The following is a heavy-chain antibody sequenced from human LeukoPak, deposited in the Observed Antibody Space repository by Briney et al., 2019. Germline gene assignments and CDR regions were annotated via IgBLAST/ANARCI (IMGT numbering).Heavy chain of an antibody. Sequence: GGSLRLSCAASGFTFSSYAMHWVRQAPGKGLEWVAVISYDGSNKYYADSVKGRFTISRDNSKNTLYLQMNSLRAEDTAVYYCARSGWLRLLIDYWGQGTLATVSS. CDR2: ISYDGSNK. V-gene: IGHV3-30-3*01. CDR3: ARSGWLRLLIDY. J-gene: IGHJ4*02. D-gene: IGHD5-12*01. CDR1: GFTFSSYA.